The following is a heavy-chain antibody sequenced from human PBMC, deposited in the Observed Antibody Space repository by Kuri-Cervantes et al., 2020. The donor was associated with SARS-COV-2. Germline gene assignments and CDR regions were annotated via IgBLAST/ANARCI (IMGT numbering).Heavy chain of an antibody. V-gene: IGHV4-30-4*01. CDR3: ARVGLRRITIFGMVMDGNWFDP. D-gene: IGHD3-3*01. CDR2: IYYSGST. CDR1: GGSISSGDYY. Sequence: SETLSLTCTVSGGSISSGDYYWSWIRQPPGKGLEWIGYIYYSGSTYYNPSLKSRVTISVDTSKNQFSLKLSSVTAADTAVYYCARVGLRRITIFGMVMDGNWFDPWGQGTLVTVSS. J-gene: IGHJ5*02.